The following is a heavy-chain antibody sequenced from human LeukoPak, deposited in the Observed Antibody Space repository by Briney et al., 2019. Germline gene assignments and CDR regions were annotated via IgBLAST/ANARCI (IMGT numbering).Heavy chain of an antibody. V-gene: IGHV3-21*04. J-gene: IGHJ1*01. Sequence: GGSLRLSCAASGFTFSSYSMNWVRQAPGKGLEWVSSISSSSSYIYYADSVKGRFTISRDNSKNTLYLQMNSLRAEDTAVYYCAKDRRYYDSSGYSLYAEYFQHWGQGTLVTVSS. CDR1: GFTFSSYS. CDR3: AKDRRYYDSSGYSLYAEYFQH. CDR2: ISSSSSYI. D-gene: IGHD3-22*01.